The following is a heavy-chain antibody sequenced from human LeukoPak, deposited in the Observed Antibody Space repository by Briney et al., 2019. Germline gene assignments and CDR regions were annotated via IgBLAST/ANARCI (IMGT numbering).Heavy chain of an antibody. J-gene: IGHJ4*02. V-gene: IGHV3-15*01. CDR3: TTFDD. CDR2: IKSKTDGGTT. Sequence: PGGSLRLSCAASGFTFSNAWMSWVPQAPGKGLEWVGRIKSKTDGGTTDYAAPVKGRFTISRDDSKNTQYLQKNCLKTEGRAVCYYTTFDDWGQGALVTVSS. CDR1: GFTFSNAW.